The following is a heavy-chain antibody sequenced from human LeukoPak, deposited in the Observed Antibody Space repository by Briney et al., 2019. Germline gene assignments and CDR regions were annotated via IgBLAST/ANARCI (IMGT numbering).Heavy chain of an antibody. J-gene: IGHJ6*03. D-gene: IGHD5-18*01. CDR2: ISSSSSYI. Sequence: PGGSLRLSCAASGFTFSSYSMNWVRQAPGKGLEWVSSISSSSSYIYYADSVEGRFTISRDNAKNSLYLQMNSLRAEDTAVYYCARVGSRAHTAMVMDYYYYYMDVWGKGTTVTVSS. CDR3: ARVGSRAHTAMVMDYYYYYMDV. V-gene: IGHV3-21*01. CDR1: GFTFSSYS.